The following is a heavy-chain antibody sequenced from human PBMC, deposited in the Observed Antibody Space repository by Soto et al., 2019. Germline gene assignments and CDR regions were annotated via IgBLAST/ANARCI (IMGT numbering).Heavy chain of an antibody. D-gene: IGHD3-9*01. CDR1: GFTFSSYA. V-gene: IGHV3-23*01. CDR2: ISGSGGST. Sequence: GGSLRLSCAASGFTFSSYAMSWVRQAPGKGLEWVSAISGSGGSTYYADYVKGRFTISRDNSKNTLYLQMNSLRAEDTAVYFCAKFSSEYYDILTGYYLPNYYYGMDVWGQGTTVTVSS. J-gene: IGHJ6*02. CDR3: AKFSSEYYDILTGYYLPNYYYGMDV.